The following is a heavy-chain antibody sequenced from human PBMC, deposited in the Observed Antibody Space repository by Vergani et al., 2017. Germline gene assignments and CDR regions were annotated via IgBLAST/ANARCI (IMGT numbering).Heavy chain of an antibody. CDR1: GGTFSSYA. CDR3: ARARPYSYGKYYYYCMDV. V-gene: IGHV1-69*01. J-gene: IGHJ6*02. CDR2: TIPIFGTA. D-gene: IGHD5-18*01. Sequence: QVQLVQSGAEVKKPGSSVKVSCKASGGTFSSYAISWVRQAPGQGLEWMGGTIPIFGTANYAQKFQGRVTITAAESTSPAYMELSRRRSYDTAVYYCARARPYSYGKYYYYCMDVWGQGTTVTVSS.